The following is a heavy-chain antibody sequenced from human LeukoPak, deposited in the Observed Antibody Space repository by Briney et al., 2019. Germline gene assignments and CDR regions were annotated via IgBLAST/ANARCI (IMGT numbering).Heavy chain of an antibody. D-gene: IGHD3-22*01. CDR2: ISNDGGGT. V-gene: IGHV3-23*01. J-gene: IGHJ5*02. CDR1: GFIFNNYG. Sequence: GGSLRLSWAASGFIFNNYGVIWVRQAPGEGLEWVSAISNDGGGTQYADCVEGRFTISRDNSKNTLFLQMSSLRAEDTALYYCAKGSSGYFADLWGQGTLVTVSS. CDR3: AKGSSGYFADL.